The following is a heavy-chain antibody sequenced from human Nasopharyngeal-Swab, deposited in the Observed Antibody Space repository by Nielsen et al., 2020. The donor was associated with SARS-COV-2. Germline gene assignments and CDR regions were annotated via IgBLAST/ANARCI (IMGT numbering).Heavy chain of an antibody. D-gene: IGHD5-18*01. V-gene: IGHV3-49*03. Sequence: GESLKISHTASGFTFGDYAMNWFRQAQGKGLEWVTYIRNKDYGGTTEYAASVRGRFTISRDDSKNIAYLQMNSLTTEDTAVYYCTRDFPFSVDTATRGYMDVWGKGTTVTVSS. CDR1: GFTFGDYA. J-gene: IGHJ6*03. CDR2: IRNKDYGGTT. CDR3: TRDFPFSVDTATRGYMDV.